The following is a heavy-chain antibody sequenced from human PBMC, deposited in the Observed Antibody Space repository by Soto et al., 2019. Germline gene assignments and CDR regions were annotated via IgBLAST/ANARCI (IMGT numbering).Heavy chain of an antibody. CDR3: ARGPSGILTGYYLFDP. CDR2: INHRGST. D-gene: IGHD3-9*01. J-gene: IGHJ5*02. CDR1: GGSFSGYY. V-gene: IGHV4-34*01. Sequence: SETLSLTCAVYGGSFSGYYWSWIRQPPGKGLEWIGEINHRGSTNYNPSLKTRVTISVDTSKNQFSLNLSSVTAADTAVYYCARGPSGILTGYYLFDPWGQGTLVTVSS.